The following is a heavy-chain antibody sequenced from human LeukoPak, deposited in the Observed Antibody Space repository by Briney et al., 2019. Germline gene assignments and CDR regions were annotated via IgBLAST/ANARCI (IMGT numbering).Heavy chain of an antibody. V-gene: IGHV5-51*01. CDR1: GYSFTSYW. D-gene: IGHD6-19*01. CDR3: ARQWLVDPNWFDP. J-gene: IGHJ5*02. Sequence: GESLKISRKGFGYSFTSYWYGWVRQMPGKGLEWMGMNYPGDSDIRYTPSLQGQVTISADKSIRTAYLQWSSLKASDTAMYYCARQWLVDPNWFDPCGQGTLVTVSS. CDR2: NYPGDSDI.